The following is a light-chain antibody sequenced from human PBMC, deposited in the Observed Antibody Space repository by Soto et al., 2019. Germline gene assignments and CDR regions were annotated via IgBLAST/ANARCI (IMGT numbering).Light chain of an antibody. CDR1: QSVSSNY. Sequence: EIVLTQSPGTLSVSPGESATLACRASQSVSSNYLAWYQQKPGQPPRLLIYAASSRATGIPDRFSGSGSGADYTLANIRLEPEDFAVYYCQQYSSLTRTFGQGTRVDIK. CDR3: QQYSSLTRT. J-gene: IGKJ1*01. CDR2: AAS. V-gene: IGKV3-20*01.